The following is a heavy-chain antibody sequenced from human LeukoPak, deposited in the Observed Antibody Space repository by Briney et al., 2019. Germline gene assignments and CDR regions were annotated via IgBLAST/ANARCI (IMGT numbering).Heavy chain of an antibody. V-gene: IGHV3-23*01. Sequence: GGSLRLSCAASGLTFSSYAMSWVRQAPGKGLEWVSAISGSGGSTYYADSVKGRFTISRDNSKNTLYLQMNSLRAEDTAVYYCAKDGVDTAMVYYYYMDVWGKGTTVTVSS. CDR1: GLTFSSYA. D-gene: IGHD5-18*01. J-gene: IGHJ6*03. CDR2: ISGSGGST. CDR3: AKDGVDTAMVYYYYMDV.